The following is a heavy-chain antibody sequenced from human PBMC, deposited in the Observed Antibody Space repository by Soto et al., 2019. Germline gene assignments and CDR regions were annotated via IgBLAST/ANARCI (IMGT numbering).Heavy chain of an antibody. D-gene: IGHD2-15*01. CDR3: ARHSKGRAPVAY. CDR2: IYYSGST. Sequence: PSETLSLTCTVSGGSISSSSYYWGWIRQPPGKGLEWIGSIYYSGSTYYNPSLKSRVTISVDTSKNQFSLKLSSVTAADTAVYYCARHSKGRAPVAYWGQGTLVTVSS. J-gene: IGHJ4*02. CDR1: GGSISSSSYY. V-gene: IGHV4-39*01.